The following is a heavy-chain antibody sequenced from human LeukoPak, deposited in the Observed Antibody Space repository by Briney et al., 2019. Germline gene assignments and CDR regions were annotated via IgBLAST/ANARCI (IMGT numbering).Heavy chain of an antibody. CDR3: AREDQPRGTFDY. V-gene: IGHV3-7*05. Sequence: GGSLRLSCAASGFTFSNYWMTWVRQAPGKGLEWVANIKQDGSDKYYVDSVKGRFTISRDNAKNSLYLQMNSLRAEDTALYYCAREDQPRGTFDYWGQGILVTVSS. CDR1: GFTFSNYW. J-gene: IGHJ4*02. CDR2: IKQDGSDK. D-gene: IGHD2-15*01.